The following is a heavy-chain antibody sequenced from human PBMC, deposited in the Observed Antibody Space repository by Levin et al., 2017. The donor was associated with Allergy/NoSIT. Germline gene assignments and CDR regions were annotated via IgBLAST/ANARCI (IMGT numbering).Heavy chain of an antibody. J-gene: IGHJ4*02. CDR1: GFTFNTYS. CDR2: ISSSSSIS. V-gene: IGHV3-48*02. Sequence: AGGSLRLSCAASGFTFNTYSMNWVRQAPGKGLEWVSYISSSSSISSYADSVKGRFTISRDNAKNSLYLQMNSLRDDDTAVYYCARLPYCMSGVCQNPEGDYWGQGTLVTVSS. CDR3: ARLPYCMSGVCQNPEGDY. D-gene: IGHD2-8*01.